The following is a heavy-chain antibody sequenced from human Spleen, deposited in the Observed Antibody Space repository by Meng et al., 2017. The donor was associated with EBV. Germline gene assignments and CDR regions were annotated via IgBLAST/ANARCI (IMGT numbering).Heavy chain of an antibody. J-gene: IGHJ5*02. CDR2: FITIFPTT. CDR1: GGTFNSYT. Sequence: QLQREQSGAEVKKHWSLMKVACKASGGTFNSYTFRWVREAPGQDLEWMAQFITIFPTTNYAPKFQDRLTISADTSTTTVYMELSSLRSEDTAVYFCAGLKDYSSGSTSWGQGTLVTVSS. V-gene: IGHV1-69*06. CDR3: AGLKDYSSGSTS. D-gene: IGHD6-19*01.